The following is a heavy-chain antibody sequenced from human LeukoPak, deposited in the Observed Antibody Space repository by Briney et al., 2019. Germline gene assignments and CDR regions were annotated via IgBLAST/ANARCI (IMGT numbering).Heavy chain of an antibody. D-gene: IGHD5-12*01. CDR2: MNPNSGNT. CDR3: ARMDIVATTDFDY. Sequence: ASVKVSCKASGYTFTSYDINWVRQAIGQGLEWMGWMNPNSGNTGYAQKFQGRVTMTRNTSISTAYMELSSLGSEDTAVYYCARMDIVATTDFDYWGQGTLVTVSS. V-gene: IGHV1-8*01. J-gene: IGHJ4*02. CDR1: GYTFTSYD.